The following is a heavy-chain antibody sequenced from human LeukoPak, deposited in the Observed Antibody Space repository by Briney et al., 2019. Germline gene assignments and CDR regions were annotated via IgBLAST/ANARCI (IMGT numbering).Heavy chain of an antibody. CDR1: GFTFSSYA. CDR2: IQTKTDGETT. D-gene: IGHD6-19*01. Sequence: GGSLRLSCAASGFTFSSYAMRWVRQAPGKGLEWIGRIQTKTDGETTEYAAPVKGRFTISRDDSKNTLCLQMNSLKTEDTAMYYCTTGSGGSPFYYWGQGTLVTVSS. J-gene: IGHJ4*02. V-gene: IGHV3-15*01. CDR3: TTGSGGSPFYY.